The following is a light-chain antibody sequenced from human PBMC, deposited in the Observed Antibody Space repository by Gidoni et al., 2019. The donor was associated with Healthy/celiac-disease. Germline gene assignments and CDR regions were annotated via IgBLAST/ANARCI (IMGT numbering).Light chain of an antibody. CDR2: GAS. J-gene: IGKJ2*01. Sequence: EILRTQSPATLSVSPGERATLSCRASQSVSSSLAWYQQKPGQAPRLLIYGASTRATGIPARFSGSGSGTEFTLTISSLQSEDFAVYYCQQYNNWPPHTFGQXTKLEIK. V-gene: IGKV3-15*01. CDR1: QSVSSS. CDR3: QQYNNWPPHT.